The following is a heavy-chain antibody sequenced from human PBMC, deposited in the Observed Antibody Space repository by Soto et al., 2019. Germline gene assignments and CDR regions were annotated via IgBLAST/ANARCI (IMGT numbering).Heavy chain of an antibody. J-gene: IGHJ4*02. CDR2: ISGGAT. CDR1: GFTFRDYG. D-gene: IGHD2-21*01. CDR3: TKDSVWTSAD. Sequence: EVQLLESGGGLVQPGGSRRLSCAASGFTFRDYGMSWVRQAPGKGLEWVSGISGGATYYADSVKGRFVISRDDSKNTLYLEMDSLRVEDTAVYYCTKDSVWTSADWGQGTLVTVSS. V-gene: IGHV3-23*01.